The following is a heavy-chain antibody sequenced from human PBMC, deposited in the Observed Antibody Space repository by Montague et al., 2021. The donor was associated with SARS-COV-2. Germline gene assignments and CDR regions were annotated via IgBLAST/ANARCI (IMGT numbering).Heavy chain of an antibody. CDR3: ARFPTSYYYDSKAAPATPDAFDI. Sequence: SETLSLTCVVSGDSISTDNWRTWVRLPPGKGLEWIGSIYYSGSTYYNPSLKSRATISVDTSKNQFTLKLSSVTAADTALYYCARFPTSYYYDSKAAPATPDAFDIWGQGTMVTVSS. J-gene: IGHJ3*02. D-gene: IGHD3-22*01. CDR2: IYYSGST. CDR1: GDSISTDNW. V-gene: IGHV4-38-2*01.